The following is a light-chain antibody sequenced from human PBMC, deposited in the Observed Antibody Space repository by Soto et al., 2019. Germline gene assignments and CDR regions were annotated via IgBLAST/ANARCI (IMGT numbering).Light chain of an antibody. CDR1: QSIGSW. J-gene: IGKJ1*01. CDR2: DAS. CDR3: QQYDTFPT. V-gene: IGKV1-5*01. Sequence: DIQMTQSPSTVCASVGDRVSITRRASQSIGSWLAWYQRKPGTAPNLLIYDASTLQSGVPSRFSASGGGTEFTLTISSLQPDDFATYYCQQYDTFPTFGPGAKVDVK.